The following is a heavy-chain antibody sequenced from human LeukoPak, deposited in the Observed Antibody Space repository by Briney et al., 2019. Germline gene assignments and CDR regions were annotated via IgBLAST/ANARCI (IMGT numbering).Heavy chain of an antibody. D-gene: IGHD3-22*01. Sequence: ASVKVSCKASGYTFTSYYMHWVRQAPGQGLEWMGIINPSGGSTSYTQKFQGRVTMTRDMSTSTVYMELSSLRSEDTAVYFCARDRGGYYDSSGYPLAFWGQGTLVTVSS. CDR3: ARDRGGYYDSSGYPLAF. CDR1: GYTFTSYY. V-gene: IGHV1-46*01. CDR2: INPSGGST. J-gene: IGHJ4*02.